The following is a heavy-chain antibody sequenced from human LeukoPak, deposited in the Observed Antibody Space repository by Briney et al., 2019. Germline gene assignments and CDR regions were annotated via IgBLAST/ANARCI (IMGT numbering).Heavy chain of an antibody. CDR3: ARASMVRGVGWFDP. D-gene: IGHD3-10*01. J-gene: IGHJ5*02. V-gene: IGHV3-21*01. CDR2: ISSSSSYI. CDR1: GFTFSSYS. Sequence: GGSLRLSCAASGFTFSSYSMKWVRQAPGKGLEWVSSISSSSSYIYYADSVKGRFTISRDNAKNSLYLQMNSLRAEDTAVYYCARASMVRGVGWFDPWGQGTLVTVSS.